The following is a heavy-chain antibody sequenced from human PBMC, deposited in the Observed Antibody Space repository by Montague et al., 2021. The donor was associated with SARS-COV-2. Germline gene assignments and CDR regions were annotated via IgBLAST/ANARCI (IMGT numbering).Heavy chain of an antibody. CDR1: GASISSSENS. CDR2: IFYSGTT. D-gene: IGHD3-16*02. V-gene: IGHV4-39*02. Sequence: SETLSLTCIVSGASISSSENSWGWIRQSPGKGLEWFGSIFYSGTTYFNPSLRSRIAISVDTSKNQFSIKVTSVTAADTAVYYCARDVTFGGVVVALDYWGQGHLVSVSS. J-gene: IGHJ4*02. CDR3: ARDVTFGGVVVALDY.